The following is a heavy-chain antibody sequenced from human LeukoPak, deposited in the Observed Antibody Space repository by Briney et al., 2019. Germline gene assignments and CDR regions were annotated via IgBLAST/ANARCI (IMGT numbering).Heavy chain of an antibody. Sequence: SQTLSLTCAISGDSVSSNSAAWNWIRQSPSRGLEWLGRTYYRSKWYYDYAVSVKSRITINPDTAKNHFSLQLNSVTPEDTAVYYCARMTTVVTRAYGYWGQGTLVTVSS. V-gene: IGHV6-1*01. CDR2: TYYRSKWYY. CDR3: ARMTTVVTRAYGY. J-gene: IGHJ4*02. CDR1: GDSVSSNSAA. D-gene: IGHD4-23*01.